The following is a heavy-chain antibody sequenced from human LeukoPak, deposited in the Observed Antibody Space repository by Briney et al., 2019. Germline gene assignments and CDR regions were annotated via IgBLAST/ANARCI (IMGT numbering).Heavy chain of an antibody. V-gene: IGHV4-31*03. J-gene: IGHJ4*02. CDR3: ARGLFNSLPVRGYYFDY. CDR1: GGSISSGGYY. CDR2: IYHSGST. D-gene: IGHD3-10*01. Sequence: SETLSLTCTVSGGSISSGGYYWSWIRQHPGKGLEWIGYIYHSGSTYYNPSLKSRVTISVDTSKNQFSLKLSSVTAADTAVYYCARGLFNSLPVRGYYFDYWGQGTLVTVSS.